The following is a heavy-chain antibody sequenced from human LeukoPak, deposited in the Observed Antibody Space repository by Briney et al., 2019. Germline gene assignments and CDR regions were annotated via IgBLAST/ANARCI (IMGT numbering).Heavy chain of an antibody. CDR1: RFTFSSYA. V-gene: IGHV3-23*01. CDR3: AKRSAWGYDFDDAFDI. D-gene: IGHD3/OR15-3a*01. Sequence: GGSLRLSCAASRFTFSSYAMNWVRQAPGKGLEWVSVISGSGGSTYYADSVKGRFTISRDNSKNTLYLQMNSLRAEDTAVYYCAKRSAWGYDFDDAFDIWGQGTMVTVSS. CDR2: ISGSGGST. J-gene: IGHJ3*02.